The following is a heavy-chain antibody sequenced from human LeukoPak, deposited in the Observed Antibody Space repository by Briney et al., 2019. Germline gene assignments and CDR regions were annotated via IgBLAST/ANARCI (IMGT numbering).Heavy chain of an antibody. V-gene: IGHV3-23*01. Sequence: GGSLRLSCAASGFTFSSYAMSWVRQAPGKGLEWVSAIHYSGGSTYYADSVKGRFTISRDNSKNTLYLQMNSLRAEDTAVYYCAKVIREVDMSYDYWGQGALVTVSS. CDR1: GFTFSSYA. CDR3: AKVIREVDMSYDY. CDR2: IHYSGGST. D-gene: IGHD5-24*01. J-gene: IGHJ4*02.